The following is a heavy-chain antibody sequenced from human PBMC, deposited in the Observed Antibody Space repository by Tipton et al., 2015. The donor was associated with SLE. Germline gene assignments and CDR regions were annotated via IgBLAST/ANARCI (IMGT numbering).Heavy chain of an antibody. CDR2: IYDSGST. V-gene: IGHV4-59*01. CDR3: ARASGYSSGWYAAFDI. J-gene: IGHJ3*02. Sequence: GLVKPSETLSLTCTVSGGSISSYYWSWIRQPPGKGLEWIGYIYDSGSTNYNPSLKSRVTMSVDTSKNQFFLNLRSVTAADTAVYYCARASGYSSGWYAAFDIWGQGTMVTVSS. CDR1: GGSISSYY. D-gene: IGHD6-19*01.